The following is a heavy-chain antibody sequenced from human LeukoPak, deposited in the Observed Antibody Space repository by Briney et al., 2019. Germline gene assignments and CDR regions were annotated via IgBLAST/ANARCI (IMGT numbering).Heavy chain of an antibody. J-gene: IGHJ4*02. V-gene: IGHV1-18*01. CDR3: ARGHTLYYETSAYYYFDY. Sequence: ASVKVSCKASGYTFTSYDINWVRQVPGQGLEWMGWISAYNGNRDYAQKVQGRVTMTTDTSTSTAYMELRSLRSDDTAVYYCARGHTLYYETSAYYYFDYWGQGTLVTVSS. CDR2: ISAYNGNR. CDR1: GYTFTSYD. D-gene: IGHD3-22*01.